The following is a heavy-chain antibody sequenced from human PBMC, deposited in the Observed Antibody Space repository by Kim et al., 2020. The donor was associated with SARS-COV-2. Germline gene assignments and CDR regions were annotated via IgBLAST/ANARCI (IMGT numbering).Heavy chain of an antibody. CDR2: ISSNGGST. CDR3: VKGGQLELRYYYYGMDV. D-gene: IGHD1-7*01. CDR1: GFTFSSYA. V-gene: IGHV3-64D*09. Sequence: GGSLRLSCSASGFTFSSYAMHWVRQAPGKGLEYVSAISSNGGSTYYADSVKGRFTISRDNSKNTLYLQMSSLRAEDTAVYYCVKGGQLELRYYYYGMDVWGQGTTVTVSS. J-gene: IGHJ6*02.